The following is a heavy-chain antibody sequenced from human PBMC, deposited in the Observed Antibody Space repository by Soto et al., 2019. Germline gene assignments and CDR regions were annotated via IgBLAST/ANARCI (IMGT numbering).Heavy chain of an antibody. D-gene: IGHD5-18*01. CDR2: INHSGST. Sequence: QVQLQQWGAGLLKPSETLSLTCAVYGGSFSGYYWSWIRQPPGKGLEWIGEINHSGSTNYHPSLKSRVTISVDTSTNQFSLKLSSVTAADTAVYYCARGSQRVYYYYGMDVWGQGTTVTVSS. J-gene: IGHJ6*02. CDR1: GGSFSGYY. CDR3: ARGSQRVYYYYGMDV. V-gene: IGHV4-34*01.